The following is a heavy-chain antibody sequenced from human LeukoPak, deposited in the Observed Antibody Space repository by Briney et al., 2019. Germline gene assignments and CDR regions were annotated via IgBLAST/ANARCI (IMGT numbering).Heavy chain of an antibody. J-gene: IGHJ5*02. D-gene: IGHD2-15*01. CDR1: GLTFSSNS. CDR3: AKGFSVRGRFDP. CDR2: ISVSGIT. V-gene: IGHV3-23*01. Sequence: GGSVRLSCVASGLTFSSNSMSWVRQPPGMGLEWVSGISVSGITVYADSVKGRLTISRDNSKNTLYLQMNNLRAEDTALYYCAKGFSVRGRFDPWGQGTQVTVSA.